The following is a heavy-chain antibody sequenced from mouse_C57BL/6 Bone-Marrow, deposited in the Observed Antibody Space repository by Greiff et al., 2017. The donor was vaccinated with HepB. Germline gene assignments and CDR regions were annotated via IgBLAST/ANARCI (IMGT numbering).Heavy chain of an antibody. D-gene: IGHD2-5*01. Sequence: DVKLVESGGGLVQPGESLKLSCESNEYEFPSHDMSWVRKTPEKRLELVAAINSDGGSTYYPDTMESRFIISRDNTKKTLYLQMSSLRSEDTALYYCARHSYSNYERVWFAYWGQGTLVTVSA. J-gene: IGHJ3*01. CDR2: INSDGGST. CDR1: EYEFPSHD. CDR3: ARHSYSNYERVWFAY. V-gene: IGHV5-2*01.